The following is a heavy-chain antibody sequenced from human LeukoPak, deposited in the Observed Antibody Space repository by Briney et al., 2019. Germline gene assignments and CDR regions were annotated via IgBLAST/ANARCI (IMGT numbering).Heavy chain of an antibody. CDR3: AREHSSSWDQFDY. D-gene: IGHD6-13*01. CDR2: FNPENGNT. J-gene: IGHJ4*02. V-gene: IGHV1-18*01. Sequence: ASVKVSCKASGYTFTSYGISWVRQAPGQGLEWMGWFNPENGNTNYAQKVQGRVTMTADTSTSTSYMELRSLRSDDAAVYYCAREHSSSWDQFDYWGQGTLVTVSS. CDR1: GYTFTSYG.